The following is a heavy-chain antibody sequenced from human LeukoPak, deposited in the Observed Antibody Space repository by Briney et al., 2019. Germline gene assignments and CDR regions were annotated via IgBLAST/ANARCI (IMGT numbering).Heavy chain of an antibody. Sequence: ASVKVSCKASGGTFSSYAISWVRQAPGQGLEWMGGIIPIFGTANYAQKFQGGVTITADESTSTAYMELSSLRSEDTAVYYCARVRIAAAEDYYYYYGMDVWGQGTTVTVSS. V-gene: IGHV1-69*13. CDR3: ARVRIAAAEDYYYYYGMDV. CDR1: GGTFSSYA. CDR2: IIPIFGTA. J-gene: IGHJ6*02. D-gene: IGHD6-13*01.